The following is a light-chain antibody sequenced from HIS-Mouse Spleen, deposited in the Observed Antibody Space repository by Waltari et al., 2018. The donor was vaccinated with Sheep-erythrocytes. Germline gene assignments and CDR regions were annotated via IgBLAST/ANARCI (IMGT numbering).Light chain of an antibody. CDR1: QSVLYSSNNKNY. CDR2: WAS. Sequence: DIVMTQSPDSLAVSLGERATINCKSSQSVLYSSNNKNYLAWYQQKPGQPPKLLIYWASTRESGVPDRFSGSGSGTDFTLTISSLQAEDVAVYYCQQYNSYLRTFGQGTKVEIK. CDR3: QQYNSYLRT. J-gene: IGKJ1*01. V-gene: IGKV4-1*01.